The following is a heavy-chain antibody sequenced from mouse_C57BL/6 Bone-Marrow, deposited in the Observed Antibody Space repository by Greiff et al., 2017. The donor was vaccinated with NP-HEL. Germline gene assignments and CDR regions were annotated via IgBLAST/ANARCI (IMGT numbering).Heavy chain of an antibody. CDR2: ISSGGSYT. J-gene: IGHJ2*01. V-gene: IGHV5-6*02. CDR3: ARPGWLPFDY. Sequence: DVMLVESGGDLVKPGGSLKLSCAASGFTFSSYGMSWVRQTPDKRLEWVATISSGGSYTYYPDSVKGRFTISRDNAKNTLYLQMSSLKSEDTAMDYCARPGWLPFDYWGQGTTLTVSS. D-gene: IGHD2-3*01. CDR1: GFTFSSYG.